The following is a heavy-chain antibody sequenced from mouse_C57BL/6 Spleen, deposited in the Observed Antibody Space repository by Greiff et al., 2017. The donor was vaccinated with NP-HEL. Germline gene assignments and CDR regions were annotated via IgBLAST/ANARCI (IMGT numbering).Heavy chain of an antibody. Sequence: EVKVVESGGGLVKPGGSLKLSCAASGFTFSSYAMSWVRQTPEKRLEWVATISDGGSYTYYPDNVKGRFTISRDTAKKNPYLQMSHLKSEDTAMYYGARDKDYEGYFDVWGTGTTGTVSS. CDR2: ISDGGSYT. J-gene: IGHJ1*03. D-gene: IGHD1-1*01. CDR3: ARDKDYEGYFDV. V-gene: IGHV5-4*01. CDR1: GFTFSSYA.